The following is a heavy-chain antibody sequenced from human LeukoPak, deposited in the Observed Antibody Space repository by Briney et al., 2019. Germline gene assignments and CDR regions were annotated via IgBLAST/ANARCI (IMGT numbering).Heavy chain of an antibody. Sequence: SETLSLTCTVSGGSISSSSYYWGWIRQPPGKGLEWIGSIYYSGSTYYNPSLKSRVTISVDTSKNQFSLKLSSVTAADTAVYYCAREADSSPVVGDFDYWGQGTLVTVSS. J-gene: IGHJ4*02. CDR2: IYYSGST. D-gene: IGHD6-13*01. CDR3: AREADSSPVVGDFDY. V-gene: IGHV4-39*07. CDR1: GGSISSSSYY.